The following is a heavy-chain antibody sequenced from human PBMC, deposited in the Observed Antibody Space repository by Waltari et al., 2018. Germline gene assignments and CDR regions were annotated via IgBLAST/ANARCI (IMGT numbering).Heavy chain of an antibody. CDR1: GYTFTSYD. Sequence: QVQLVQSGAEVKKPGASVKVSCKASGYTFTSYDINRVRQATGQGLEWMGWMNPNSGNTGYAQKFQGRVTMTRNTSISTAYMELSSLRSEDTAVYYCARGRGYSSSWDNWFDPWGQGTLVTVSS. CDR3: ARGRGYSSSWDNWFDP. D-gene: IGHD6-13*01. V-gene: IGHV1-8*01. J-gene: IGHJ5*02. CDR2: MNPNSGNT.